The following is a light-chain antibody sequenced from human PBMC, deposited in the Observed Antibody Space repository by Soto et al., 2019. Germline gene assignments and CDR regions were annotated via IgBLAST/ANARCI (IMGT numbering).Light chain of an antibody. Sequence: EIVLTQSPAILSLSPGERATLSCRASQSVSSYLAWYQQKPGQAPRLLIYDASHRATGIPARFSGSGSGTDFTLTISSLEPEDFAVYCCQHRTDWPPVCTFGQGTKLEIK. V-gene: IGKV3-11*01. CDR3: QHRTDWPPVCT. J-gene: IGKJ2*02. CDR2: DAS. CDR1: QSVSSY.